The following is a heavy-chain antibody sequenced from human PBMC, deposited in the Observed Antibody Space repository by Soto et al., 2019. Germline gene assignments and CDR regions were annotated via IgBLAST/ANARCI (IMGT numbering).Heavy chain of an antibody. J-gene: IGHJ4*02. Sequence: VGSLILSGAASGFTISSNYMSWVRQAPGKGLEWVSVIYSSGFTDYADSVKGRFTISRDNSKNTLYLQMNSLRAEDTAVYYCARGPLNYDPFDYWGQGTLVTVSS. CDR3: ARGPLNYDPFDY. CDR1: GFTISSNY. D-gene: IGHD3-3*01. CDR2: IYSSGFT. V-gene: IGHV3-53*01.